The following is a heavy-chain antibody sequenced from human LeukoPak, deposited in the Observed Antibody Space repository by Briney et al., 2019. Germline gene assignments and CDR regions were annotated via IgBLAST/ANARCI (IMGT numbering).Heavy chain of an antibody. J-gene: IGHJ4*02. Sequence: GGSLRLSCAASGFTFSSYWMHWVRQAPGKGLVWVSRINSDGSSTSYADSVKGRFTISRDNSKNTLYLQMNSLRAEDTAVYYCARHTPLPYYYDSSGYYPPGFDYWGQGTLVTVSS. CDR3: ARHTPLPYYYDSSGYYPPGFDY. D-gene: IGHD3-22*01. V-gene: IGHV3-74*01. CDR2: INSDGSST. CDR1: GFTFSSYW.